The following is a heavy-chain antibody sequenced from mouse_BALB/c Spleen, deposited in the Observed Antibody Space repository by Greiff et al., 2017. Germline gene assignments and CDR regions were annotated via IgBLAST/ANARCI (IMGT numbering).Heavy chain of an antibody. J-gene: IGHJ4*01. CDR2: ILPGSGST. Sequence: QVQLQQSGAELMKPGASVKISCKATGYTFSSYWIEWVKQRPGHGLEWIGEILPGSGSTNYNEKFKGKATFTADTSSNTAYMQLSSLTSEDSAVYYCARGRTLLLRLPGAMDYWGQGTSVTVSS. CDR3: ARGRTLLLRLPGAMDY. V-gene: IGHV1-9*01. CDR1: GYTFSSYW. D-gene: IGHD1-2*01.